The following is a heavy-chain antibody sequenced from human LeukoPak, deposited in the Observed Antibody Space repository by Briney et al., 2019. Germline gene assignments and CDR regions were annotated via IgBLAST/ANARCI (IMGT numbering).Heavy chain of an antibody. CDR1: GGTFIVYA. CDR3: ARAPYGIYSGDYYAYYMDV. J-gene: IGHJ6*03. CDR2: IIPIAGTA. Sequence: GASVMVSCKASGGTFIVYAITWVRQAPGQGLEWMGGIIPIAGTANYAQKFQGRVTITTDESTNTAYMELSSLRSEDTAVYYCARAPYGIYSGDYYAYYMDVWGKGTTVTVSS. V-gene: IGHV1-69*05. D-gene: IGHD1-26*01.